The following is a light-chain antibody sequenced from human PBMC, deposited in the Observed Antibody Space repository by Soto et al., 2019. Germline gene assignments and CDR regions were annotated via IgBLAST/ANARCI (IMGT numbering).Light chain of an antibody. J-gene: IGKJ4*01. CDR2: AAS. Sequence: AIQMTQSPSSLSASVGDRVTITCRASQGIRNDVGWYQQKPGKAPELLIYAASSLQSGVPARFSGSGSGTDFTLTISSLQPEDSATYSCQQSYSSPLTFGGGTKVDIK. CDR3: QQSYSSPLT. V-gene: IGKV1-6*01. CDR1: QGIRND.